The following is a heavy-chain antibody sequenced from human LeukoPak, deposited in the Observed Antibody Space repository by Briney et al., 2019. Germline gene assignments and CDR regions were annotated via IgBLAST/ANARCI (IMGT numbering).Heavy chain of an antibody. Sequence: PSETLSLTCTLSGYSISSGYYWGWIRQSPGKGLEWIGSIYHCGRTYHNPSLRSRVSISVDTSKIQFSLKLSSVTAADTAVYYCASSTRWGDYFDSWGQGTLVTVSS. CDR2: IYHCGRT. D-gene: IGHD3-16*01. J-gene: IGHJ4*02. CDR3: ASSTRWGDYFDS. CDR1: GYSISSGYY. V-gene: IGHV4-38-2*02.